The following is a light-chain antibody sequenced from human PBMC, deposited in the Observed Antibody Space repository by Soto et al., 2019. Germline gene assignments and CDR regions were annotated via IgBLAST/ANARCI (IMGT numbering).Light chain of an antibody. V-gene: IGLV5-37*01. CDR1: SDINVGSYN. Sequence: QSVLTQPPSSSASPGESARLTCTLPSDINVGSYNIYWYQQKPGSTPRYLLYYYSDSDKGQGSGVPSRFSGSKDASANTGILLISGLQSEDEADYYCMIWPSNARGVFGGGTKLTVL. CDR3: MIWPSNARGV. J-gene: IGLJ2*01. CDR2: YYSDSDK.